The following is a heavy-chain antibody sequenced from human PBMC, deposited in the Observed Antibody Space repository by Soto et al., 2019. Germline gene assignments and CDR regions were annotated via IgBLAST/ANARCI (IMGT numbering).Heavy chain of an antibody. V-gene: IGHV3-30-3*01. D-gene: IGHD1-26*01. CDR2: ISYDGSNK. J-gene: IGHJ4*02. Sequence: GGSLRLSCAASGFTFSSYAMHWVRQAPGKGLEWVAVISYDGSNKYYADSVKGRFTISRDNSKNTLYLQMNSLRAEDTAVYYCARDVGANGYWGQGTLSTVAS. CDR3: ARDVGANGY. CDR1: GFTFSSYA.